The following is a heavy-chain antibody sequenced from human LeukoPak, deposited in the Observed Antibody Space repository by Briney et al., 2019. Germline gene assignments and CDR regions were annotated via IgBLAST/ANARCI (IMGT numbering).Heavy chain of an antibody. J-gene: IGHJ4*02. Sequence: GGSLRLSCTASGFTFGDYAMSWVRQAPGKGLEWVGFIRSKTYGGTPEYAASVKGIFNISRDDSKSIAYLQMNSLKIEDTAVYYCARDQTPYYWGQGTLVTVSP. CDR1: GFTFGDYA. CDR2: IRSKTYGGTP. V-gene: IGHV3-49*04. CDR3: ARDQTPYY.